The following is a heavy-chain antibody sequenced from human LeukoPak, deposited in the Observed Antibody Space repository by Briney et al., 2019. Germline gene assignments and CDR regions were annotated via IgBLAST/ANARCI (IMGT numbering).Heavy chain of an antibody. D-gene: IGHD3-22*01. Sequence: GGSLRLSCAASGFTVSSNYMSWVRQAPGKGLEWVSLIYSGGNTYYADSVKGRFTISRDNSKNTLYLQMNSLRAEDTAVYYCARATNYYDSSGYYFFDYWGQGTLVTVSS. CDR3: ARATNYYDSSGYYFFDY. V-gene: IGHV3-53*01. J-gene: IGHJ4*02. CDR2: IYSGGNT. CDR1: GFTVSSNY.